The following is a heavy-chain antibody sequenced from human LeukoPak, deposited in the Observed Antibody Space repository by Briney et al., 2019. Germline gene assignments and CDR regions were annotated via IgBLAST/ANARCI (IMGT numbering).Heavy chain of an antibody. CDR2: INPNSGGT. J-gene: IGHJ4*02. CDR3: ARGGSPIEYSSSWYSPIPPYFDY. D-gene: IGHD6-13*01. CDR1: GYTFTSYG. V-gene: IGHV1-2*02. Sequence: ASVKVSCKASGYTFTSYGISWVRQAPGQGLEWMGWINPNSGGTNYAQKFQGRVTMTRDTSISTAYMELSRLRSDDTAVYYCARGGSPIEYSSSWYSPIPPYFDYWGQGTLVTVSS.